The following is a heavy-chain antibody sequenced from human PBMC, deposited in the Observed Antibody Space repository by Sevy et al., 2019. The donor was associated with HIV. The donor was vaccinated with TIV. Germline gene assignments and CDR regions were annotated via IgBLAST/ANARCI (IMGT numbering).Heavy chain of an antibody. CDR3: ARDLPPSATTVAHFDC. J-gene: IGHJ4*02. CDR2: ISNSGTSM. D-gene: IGHD4-17*01. V-gene: IGHV3-48*03. Sequence: GGSLRLSCVASGFTFSSYEMNWVRQAPGKGLEWVSYISNSGTSMYYSDSVKGRFTISIDNARNTLYLQMNSLRAEDTAVYYCARDLPPSATTVAHFDCWGQGTLVTVSS. CDR1: GFTFSSYE.